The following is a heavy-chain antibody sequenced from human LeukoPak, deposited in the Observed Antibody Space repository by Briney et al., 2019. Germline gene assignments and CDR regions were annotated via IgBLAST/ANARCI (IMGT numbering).Heavy chain of an antibody. Sequence: PGRSLRLSCAASAFTFSNYWMSWVRQAPGKGLEWVANIRPDGSEGNHVDSVKGRFTISRDNAKNSLYLQMNRLRAEDTAVYYCARGSAWNPDYWGQGTLVTVSS. D-gene: IGHD1-1*01. V-gene: IGHV3-7*03. CDR2: IRPDGSEG. J-gene: IGHJ4*02. CDR1: AFTFSNYW. CDR3: ARGSAWNPDY.